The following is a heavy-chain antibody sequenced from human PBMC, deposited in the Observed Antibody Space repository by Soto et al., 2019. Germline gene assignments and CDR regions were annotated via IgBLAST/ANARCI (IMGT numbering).Heavy chain of an antibody. V-gene: IGHV1-8*01. CDR3: ERDSGDCGGDCLGEYYYYHYGMDV. CDR1: GYTFTSYD. CDR2: MNPNSGNT. J-gene: IGHJ6*02. D-gene: IGHD2-21*02. Sequence: ASVKVSCKASGYTFTSYDINWVRQATGQGLEWMGWMNPNSGNTGYAQKFQGRVTMTRNTSISTAYMELSSLRSEDTAVYYCERDSGDCGGDCLGEYYYYHYGMDVWGQGTTVTAP.